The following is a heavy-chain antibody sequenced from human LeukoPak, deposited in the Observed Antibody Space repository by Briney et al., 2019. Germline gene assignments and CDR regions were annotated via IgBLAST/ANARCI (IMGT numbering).Heavy chain of an antibody. J-gene: IGHJ6*03. Sequence: GRSLRLSCAASGFTFSSYGMHWVRQAPGKGLEWVAVIWYDGSNKYYADSVKGRFTISRDNSKNTLYLQMNSLRAEDTAVYYCARDGSTVTSPLYYYYYMDVWGKGTTVTVSS. V-gene: IGHV3-33*01. CDR1: GFTFSSYG. D-gene: IGHD4-17*01. CDR3: ARDGSTVTSPLYYYYYMDV. CDR2: IWYDGSNK.